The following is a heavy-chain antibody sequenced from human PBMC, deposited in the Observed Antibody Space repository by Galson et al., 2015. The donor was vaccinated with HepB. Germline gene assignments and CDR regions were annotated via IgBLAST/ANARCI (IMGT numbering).Heavy chain of an antibody. V-gene: IGHV3-48*01. CDR3: AHLPGEWELRYYYMDV. CDR1: GFTFSSYS. D-gene: IGHD1-26*01. J-gene: IGHJ6*03. CDR2: ISSSSSTI. Sequence: SLRLSCAASGFTFSSYSVNWVRQAPGKGLEWVSYISSSSSTIYYADSVKGRFTISRDNAKNSLYLQMNSLRAEDTAVYYCAHLPGEWELRYYYMDVWGKGTTVTVSS.